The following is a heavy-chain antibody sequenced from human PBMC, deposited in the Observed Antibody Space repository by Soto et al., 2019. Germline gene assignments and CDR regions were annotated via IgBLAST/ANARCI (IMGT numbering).Heavy chain of an antibody. J-gene: IGHJ4*02. CDR1: GFTFSSYA. V-gene: IGHV3-23*01. Sequence: SLRLSCAASGFTFSSYAMSWVRQAPGKGLEWVSAISGSGGSTYYADSVKGRFTISRDNSKNTLYLQMNSLRAEDTAVYYCAKDAPLPGYSYGVYDYWGQGTLVTVSS. D-gene: IGHD5-18*01. CDR3: AKDAPLPGYSYGVYDY. CDR2: ISGSGGST.